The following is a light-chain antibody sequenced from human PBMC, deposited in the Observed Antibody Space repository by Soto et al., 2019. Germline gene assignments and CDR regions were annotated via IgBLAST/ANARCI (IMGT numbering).Light chain of an antibody. CDR2: DAY. V-gene: IGKV1-33*01. J-gene: IGKJ3*01. Sequence: IVMTQSPPSLSASVGDRVTITCQASQDIGNSLNWYQHKPGKAPKLVIYDAYNLETGVPSTFSGSGYGTDFTFIISSLRPEDIATYYCQKSDHLPLFGPGTKVDIK. CDR1: QDIGNS. CDR3: QKSDHLPL.